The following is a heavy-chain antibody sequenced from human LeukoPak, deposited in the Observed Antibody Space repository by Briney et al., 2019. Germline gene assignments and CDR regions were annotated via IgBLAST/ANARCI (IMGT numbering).Heavy chain of an antibody. CDR2: ISYDGSNK. D-gene: IGHD1-26*01. CDR3: ARAMGATDY. Sequence: GGSLRLSCTASGFTFSSCGMHWVRQAPGKGLEWVAVISYDGSNKYYADSVKGRFTISRDNSKNTLYLQMNSLRAEDTAVYYCARAMGATDYWGQGTLVTVSS. CDR1: GFTFSSCG. J-gene: IGHJ4*02. V-gene: IGHV3-30*19.